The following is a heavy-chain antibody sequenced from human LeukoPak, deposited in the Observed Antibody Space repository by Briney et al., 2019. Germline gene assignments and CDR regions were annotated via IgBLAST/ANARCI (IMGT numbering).Heavy chain of an antibody. Sequence: PGGSLRLSCAASGFTVSSSHMTWVRQTPGKGLVWVSVTYSGGNTDYADSVKGRFTISRDNSRNTLYLQMSSLRVEDTAIYYCARGRDYFQIDYWGQGTFVIVSS. CDR2: TYSGGNT. CDR1: GFTVSSSH. V-gene: IGHV3-53*01. J-gene: IGHJ4*02. D-gene: IGHD2/OR15-2a*01. CDR3: ARGRDYFQIDY.